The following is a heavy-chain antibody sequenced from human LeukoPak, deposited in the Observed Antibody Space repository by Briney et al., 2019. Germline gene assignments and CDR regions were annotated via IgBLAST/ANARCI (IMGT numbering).Heavy chain of an antibody. CDR1: GLTFSGFE. J-gene: IGHJ4*02. D-gene: IGHD5-24*01. Sequence: TGGSLRLSCVGSGLTFSGFEMNWVRQAPGKGLEWVSHIRGDGTTKSYADSVKGRFTISRDNAKNSLYLQMNSLRAEDTAIYYCARRFRDWGQGTLVTVSS. CDR2: IRGDGTTK. V-gene: IGHV3-48*03. CDR3: ARRFRD.